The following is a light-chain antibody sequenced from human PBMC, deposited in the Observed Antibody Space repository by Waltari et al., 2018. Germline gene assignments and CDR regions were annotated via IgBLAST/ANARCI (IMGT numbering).Light chain of an antibody. Sequence: EIVLTQSPGTLSLSPGERATLSCRASQSVARSLAWYQQKPGQAPRLLIYDASTRATGIPDRFSGSGSGTDFSLSISRLAPDDLAVYYCQHYVRLPVTFGQGTKVEFK. J-gene: IGKJ1*01. CDR2: DAS. CDR1: QSVARS. V-gene: IGKV3-20*01. CDR3: QHYVRLPVT.